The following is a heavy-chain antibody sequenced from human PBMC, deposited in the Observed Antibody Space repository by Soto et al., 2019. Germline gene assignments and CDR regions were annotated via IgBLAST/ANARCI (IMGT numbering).Heavy chain of an antibody. J-gene: IGHJ4*02. CDR2: LYDLDGT. CDR1: GFTVSGKKY. Sequence: GGSLRLSCEAFGFTVSGKKYVAWVRQAPGKGLEWVSALYDLDGTYYADSVKGRFTTSSDSSKNSVFLQMNSLTVEDTAMYYCASRVADVAYYGVFDYWGRGTLVTVSS. CDR3: ASRVADVAYYGVFDY. D-gene: IGHD3-3*01. V-gene: IGHV3-53*01.